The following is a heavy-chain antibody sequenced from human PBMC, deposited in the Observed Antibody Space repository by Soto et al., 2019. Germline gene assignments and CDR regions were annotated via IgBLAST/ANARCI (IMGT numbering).Heavy chain of an antibody. D-gene: IGHD3-9*01. CDR3: AKAPDILTPFDY. J-gene: IGHJ4*02. CDR2: ISNSGAST. V-gene: IGHV3-23*01. CDR1: GFTFGSYA. Sequence: GGSLRLSCAASGFTFGSYAMSWVRQAPGKGLEWVSGISNSGASTYYADSVKGRFTISRDNSNNTLYLHMNSLRAEDTAVYYCAKAPDILTPFDYWGQGALVTVSS.